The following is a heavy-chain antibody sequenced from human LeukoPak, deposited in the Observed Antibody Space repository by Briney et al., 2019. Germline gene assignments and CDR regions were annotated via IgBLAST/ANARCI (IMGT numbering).Heavy chain of an antibody. V-gene: IGHV4-31*03. CDR3: ARRPDIVVVPAVRGGWFDP. D-gene: IGHD2-2*01. Sequence: NPSETLSLTCTVSGGSISSGGYYWSWIRQHPGKGLEWIGYIYYSGSTYYNPSLKSRVTISVDTSKNQFSLKLSSVTAADTAVYYCARRPDIVVVPAVRGGWFDPWGQGTLVTVSS. J-gene: IGHJ5*02. CDR1: GGSISSGGYY. CDR2: IYYSGST.